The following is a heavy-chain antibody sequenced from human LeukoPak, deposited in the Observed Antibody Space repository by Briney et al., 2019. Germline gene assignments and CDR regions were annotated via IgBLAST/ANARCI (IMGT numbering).Heavy chain of an antibody. J-gene: IGHJ6*04. CDR3: ATQGIAARPFALDV. Sequence: KASETLSLTCTVSGGSISSGSYYWSWIRQPAGKGLEWIVRIYTSGSTNYNPSLKSRVTISVDTSKNQFSLKLSSVTAADTAVYYCATQGIAARPFALDVWGKGTTVTVSS. CDR2: IYTSGST. CDR1: GGSISSGSYY. D-gene: IGHD6-6*01. V-gene: IGHV4-61*02.